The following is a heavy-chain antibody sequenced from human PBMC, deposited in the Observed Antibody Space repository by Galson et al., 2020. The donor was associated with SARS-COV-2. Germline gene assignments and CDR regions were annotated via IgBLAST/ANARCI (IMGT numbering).Heavy chain of an antibody. CDR2: IRGVGVST. V-gene: IGHV3-23*01. D-gene: IGHD1-26*01. CDR1: GFTLSSYV. Sequence: GGSLRLSCAASGFTLSSYVMSWVRQAPGKGLEWVSGIRGVGVSTYYADPVKGRFTTSRDSSRNTLYLQMNSLQAEDTAVYYCAKIRESTGGYYATSLYYFDNWGQGTLVTVSS. J-gene: IGHJ4*02. CDR3: AKIRESTGGYYATSLYYFDN.